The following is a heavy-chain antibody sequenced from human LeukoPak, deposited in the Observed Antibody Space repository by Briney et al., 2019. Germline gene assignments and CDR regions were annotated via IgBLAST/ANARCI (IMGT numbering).Heavy chain of an antibody. CDR3: TTVRTDYGDYISKDIINNFDC. V-gene: IGHV3-15*01. CDR2: INNKTGGGTT. D-gene: IGHD4-17*01. CDR1: GFSFSNYW. Sequence: GGSLRLTCAAYGFSFSNYWWNWVRQPPGKGLEWIGRINNKTGGGTTEYAAPVKCTFTISRDDSKNTLYLQMNSLKTEDTAVYYCTTVRTDYGDYISKDIINNFDCGGQGTLVTVSS. J-gene: IGHJ4*02.